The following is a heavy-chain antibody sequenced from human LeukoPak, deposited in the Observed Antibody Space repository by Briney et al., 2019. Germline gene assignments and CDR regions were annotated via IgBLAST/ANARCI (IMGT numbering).Heavy chain of an antibody. Sequence: SVKVSCKASGGTFSSYAIRWVRQAPGQGLEWMGGIIPIFGTANYAQKFQGRVTITTDESTSTAYMELSSLRSEDTAVYYCARGSPQWSIRTTFDYWGQGTLVTVSS. J-gene: IGHJ4*02. CDR2: IIPIFGTA. CDR1: GGTFSSYA. CDR3: ARGSPQWSIRTTFDY. D-gene: IGHD2-15*01. V-gene: IGHV1-69*05.